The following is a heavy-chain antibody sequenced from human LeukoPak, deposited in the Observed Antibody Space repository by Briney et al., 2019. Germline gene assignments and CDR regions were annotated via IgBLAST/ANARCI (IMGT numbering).Heavy chain of an antibody. CDR2: IYHSGST. J-gene: IGHJ2*01. CDR3: ATTPVLRYFDWSWYFDL. V-gene: IGHV4-31*03. D-gene: IGHD3-9*01. CDR1: GGSISSGGYY. Sequence: SQTLSLTCTVSGGSISSGGYYWSWIRQHPGKGLEWIGEIYHSGSTNFNPSLKSRVTISVDRSNNQFSLKLSSVTAADTAVYYCATTPVLRYFDWSWYFDLWGRGTLVTVSS.